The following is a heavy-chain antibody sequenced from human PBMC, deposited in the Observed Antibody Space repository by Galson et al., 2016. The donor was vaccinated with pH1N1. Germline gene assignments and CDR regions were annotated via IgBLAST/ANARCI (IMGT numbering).Heavy chain of an antibody. CDR3: ARVRVSTTAPYFDY. J-gene: IGHJ4*02. D-gene: IGHD1-1*01. CDR2: IKNNGETT. V-gene: IGHV3-64*02. Sequence: SLRLSCATSGFRFSDYGIHWVRQAPGKGLEYVSAIKNNGETTYYADSVKGRFTISRDNSKNMVYLQMGSLRAEDMAVYYCARVRVSTTAPYFDYWGQGTLVTVSS. CDR1: GFRFSDYG.